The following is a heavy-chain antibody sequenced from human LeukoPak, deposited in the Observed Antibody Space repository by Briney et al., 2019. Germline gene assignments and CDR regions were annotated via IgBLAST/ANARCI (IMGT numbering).Heavy chain of an antibody. CDR1: GFTFSSYA. CDR2: ISGSGGRT. D-gene: IGHD6-19*01. Sequence: PGGSLRLSCAASGFTFSSYAMSWVRQAPGKGLEWVSAISGSGGRTYYADSVKGRFTISRDNSKNTLYLQMNSLRAEDTAVYYCAKYRSSGWYFDFDYWGQGTLVTVSS. J-gene: IGHJ4*02. V-gene: IGHV3-23*01. CDR3: AKYRSSGWYFDFDY.